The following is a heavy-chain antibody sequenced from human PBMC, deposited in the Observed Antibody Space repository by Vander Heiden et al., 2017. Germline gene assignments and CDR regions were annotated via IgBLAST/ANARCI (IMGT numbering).Heavy chain of an antibody. CDR1: GGSFSGYY. CDR2: INHSGST. V-gene: IGHV4-34*01. Sequence: QVQLQQWGAGLLKPSETLSLTWAVYGGSFSGYYWSWIRQPPGKGLEWIGEINHSGSTNYNPSLKSRVTISVDTSKNQFSLKLSSVTAADTAVYYCASTTNYYDSPMKVDYFDYWGQRTLVTVSS. J-gene: IGHJ4*02. D-gene: IGHD3-22*01. CDR3: ASTTNYYDSPMKVDYFDY.